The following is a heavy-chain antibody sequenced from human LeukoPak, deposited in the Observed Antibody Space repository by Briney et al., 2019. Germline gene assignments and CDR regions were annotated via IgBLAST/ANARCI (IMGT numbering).Heavy chain of an antibody. V-gene: IGHV1-24*01. J-gene: IGHJ4*02. CDR1: GHTLTELS. CDR3: ATDLPTTVRAGFSY. D-gene: IGHD4-11*01. Sequence: ASVKVSCKVSGHTLTELSMHWVRQAPGKGLEWMGGFDPEDGETIYAQKFQGRVTMTEDTSTDTAYMELSSLRSEDTAVYYCATDLPTTVRAGFSYWGQGTLVTVSS. CDR2: FDPEDGET.